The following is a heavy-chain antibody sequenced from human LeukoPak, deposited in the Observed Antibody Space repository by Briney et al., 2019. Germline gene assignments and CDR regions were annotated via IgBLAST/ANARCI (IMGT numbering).Heavy chain of an antibody. V-gene: IGHV6-1*01. CDR1: GDSVSSNSAG. CDR3: ARARVYYYMDV. CDR2: TYYRSKWYN. J-gene: IGHJ6*03. Sequence: SQTLSLTCAISGDSVSSNSAGWDWIRHSPSRGMEWLGRTYYRSKWYNDYAVSVKSRITINPDTSKNQFSLQLNSVTPEDTAVYYWARARVYYYMDVWGKGTTVTVSS.